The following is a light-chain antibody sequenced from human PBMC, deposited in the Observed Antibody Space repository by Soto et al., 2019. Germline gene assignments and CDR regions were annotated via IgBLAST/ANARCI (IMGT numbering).Light chain of an antibody. CDR2: EVD. CDR1: SSDVGGYNY. J-gene: IGLJ1*01. V-gene: IGLV2-14*01. Sequence: QSVLTQPRSVSGSPGQSVTISCTGTSSDVGGYNYVSWYQQHPGKAPKLLIYEVDNRPSGVSNRFSGSKSGNTASLTISGLQAEDEADYYCTSYTSSSTLVFGTGTKVTVL. CDR3: TSYTSSSTLV.